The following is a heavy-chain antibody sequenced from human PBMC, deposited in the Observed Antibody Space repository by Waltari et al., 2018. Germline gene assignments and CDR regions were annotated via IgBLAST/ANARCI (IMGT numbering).Heavy chain of an antibody. V-gene: IGHV3-9*01. CDR1: GFTFGDYA. D-gene: IGHD3-3*01. Sequence: ELQLVESGGGLVQPGGSLRLSCEGFGFTFGDYAMHWVRQAPGNGLELFCGISSNCDNLKCADSAKGRFTISRDNAKKSLYLEMKSLTIEDTALYYCVKDVNRVPAVGWSGAFDVWGQGTLVTVSS. CDR2: ISSNCDNL. J-gene: IGHJ3*01. CDR3: VKDVNRVPAVGWSGAFDV.